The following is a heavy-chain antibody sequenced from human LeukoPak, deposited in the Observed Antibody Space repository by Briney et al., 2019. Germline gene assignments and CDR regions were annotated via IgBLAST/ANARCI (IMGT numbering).Heavy chain of an antibody. CDR2: IYHSGIT. V-gene: IGHV4-38-2*01. D-gene: IGHD3-3*01. J-gene: IGHJ4*02. CDR3: ARGITIFGVATIYYFDY. CDR1: GYSISRGYY. Sequence: KSSETLSLTCAFSGYSISRGYYWGWIRQPPGKGLEWIGNIYHSGITSYNPSLKSRVTISVDTSKNQLSLKLTSVTAADTAVYYCARGITIFGVATIYYFDYWGQGSLVTVSS.